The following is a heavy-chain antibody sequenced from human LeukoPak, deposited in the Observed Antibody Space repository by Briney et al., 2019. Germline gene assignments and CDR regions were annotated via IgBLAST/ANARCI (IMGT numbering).Heavy chain of an antibody. V-gene: IGHV1-24*01. CDR2: FDPEDGET. CDR3: ATACTNGVCYYWFDP. J-gene: IGHJ5*02. D-gene: IGHD2-8*01. Sequence: ASVTVSFTVSGYTLTELSMHWVRQAPGKGLEWMGGFDPEDGETIYAQKFQGRVTMTEDTSTDTAYMELSSLRSEDTAVYYCATACTNGVCYYWFDPWGQGTLVTVSS. CDR1: GYTLTELS.